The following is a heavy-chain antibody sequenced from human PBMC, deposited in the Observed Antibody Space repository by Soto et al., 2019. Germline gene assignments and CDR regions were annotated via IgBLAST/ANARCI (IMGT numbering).Heavy chain of an antibody. Sequence: QVQLVQSGAEVKKPGASVKVSCKASGYTFSSYAISWVRQAPGQGLEWMGGIIPIFGTANYAQKFQGRVTITADESTSTAYMELSSLRSEDTAVYYCAAPPTYYYDSSGYGDWFDPWGQGTLVTVSS. CDR1: GYTFSSYA. CDR2: IIPIFGTA. CDR3: AAPPTYYYDSSGYGDWFDP. V-gene: IGHV1-69*01. D-gene: IGHD3-22*01. J-gene: IGHJ5*02.